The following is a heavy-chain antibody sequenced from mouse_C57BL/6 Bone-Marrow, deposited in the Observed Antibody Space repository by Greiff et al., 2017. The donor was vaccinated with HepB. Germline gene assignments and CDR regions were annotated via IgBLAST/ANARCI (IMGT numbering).Heavy chain of an antibody. V-gene: IGHV1-69*01. J-gene: IGHJ3*01. D-gene: IGHD2-5*01. CDR2: LDPSDSYT. CDR3: ARRYYRNLAWFAY. CDR1: GYTFTSYW. Sequence: QVQLQQPGAELVMPGASVKLSCKASGYTFTSYWMHWVKQRPGPGLEWVGELDPSDSYTNYNQKFKGKSTWTVDKSSSTAYMQLSSLTSVDSAVYYCARRYYRNLAWFAYWGQGTLVTVSA.